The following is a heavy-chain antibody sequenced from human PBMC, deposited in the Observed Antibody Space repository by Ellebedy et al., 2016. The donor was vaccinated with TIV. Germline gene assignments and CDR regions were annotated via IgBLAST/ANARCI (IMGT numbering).Heavy chain of an antibody. D-gene: IGHD4-17*01. CDR3: ARHTLRSSTVTTPAGPYYGMDV. J-gene: IGHJ6*02. Sequence: GESLKISXKGSGYSFTSYWIGWVRQMPGKGLEWLGIIYPGDSDTRYSPSFQGQVTISADKSISTAYLQWSSLKASDTAMYYCARHTLRSSTVTTPAGPYYGMDVWGQGTTVTVSS. CDR1: GYSFTSYW. V-gene: IGHV5-51*01. CDR2: IYPGDSDT.